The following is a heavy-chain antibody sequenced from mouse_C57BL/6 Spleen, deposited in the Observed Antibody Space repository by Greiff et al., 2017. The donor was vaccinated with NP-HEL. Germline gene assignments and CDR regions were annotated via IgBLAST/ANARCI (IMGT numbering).Heavy chain of an antibody. CDR2: ISDGGSYT. CDR1: GFTFSSYA. J-gene: IGHJ2*01. V-gene: IGHV5-4*01. Sequence: DVKLVESGGGLVKPGGSLKLSCAASGFTFSSYAMSWVRQTPEKRLEWVATISDGGSYTYYPDNVKGRFTISRDNAKNNLYLQMSHLTSEDTAMYYCARDWYGYDAGYYFDYWGQGTTLTVSS. D-gene: IGHD2-2*01. CDR3: ARDWYGYDAGYYFDY.